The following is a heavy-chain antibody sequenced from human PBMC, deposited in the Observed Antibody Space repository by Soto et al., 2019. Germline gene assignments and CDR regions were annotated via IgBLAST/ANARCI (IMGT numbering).Heavy chain of an antibody. J-gene: IGHJ3*02. CDR2: IYYSGST. V-gene: IGHV4-59*01. CDR3: ARGESASWNDVGAFDI. D-gene: IGHD1-1*01. CDR1: GGSITSYY. Sequence: SATLSLTCTFTGGSITSYYWSWILQPPGKGLEWIGYIYYSGSTNYNPSLKSRVTISVDTSKNQFSLKLSSVTAADTAVYYCARGESASWNDVGAFDIWGQGTMVT.